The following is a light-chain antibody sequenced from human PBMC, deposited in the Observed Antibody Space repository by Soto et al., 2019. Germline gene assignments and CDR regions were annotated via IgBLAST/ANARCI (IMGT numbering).Light chain of an antibody. CDR1: NSNIGNHF. CDR2: DNY. Sequence: QSVLTQPPSVSVAPGQEVTISCSGSNSNIGNHFVSWYQQLPGTAPRLVIHDNYKRPSGISGRFYGSKSGTSATLGITGLQTGDEADYYCATWDTSLNIYVFGGGTKLTVL. CDR3: ATWDTSLNIYV. J-gene: IGLJ1*01. V-gene: IGLV1-51*01.